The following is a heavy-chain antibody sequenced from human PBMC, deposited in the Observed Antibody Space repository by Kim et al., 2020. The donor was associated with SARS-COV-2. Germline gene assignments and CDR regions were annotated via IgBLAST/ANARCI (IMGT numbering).Heavy chain of an antibody. J-gene: IGHJ4*01. CDR1: GYAFSDYS. CDR3: ARDLGGFDSSGYFCY. CDR2: INPNTGDA. D-gene: IGHD6-25*01. V-gene: IGHV1-2*04. Sequence: ASVKVSCKASGYAFSDYSIHWVRQAPGQGLEWMGWINPNTGDAHYAQKVQGWVTITRDTSISTAYMEVTSLKSDDTAVYYCARDLGGFDSSGYFCYWGQGTLVTVSS.